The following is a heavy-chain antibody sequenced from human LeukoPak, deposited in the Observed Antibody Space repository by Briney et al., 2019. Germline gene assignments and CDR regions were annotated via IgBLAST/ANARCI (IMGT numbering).Heavy chain of an antibody. D-gene: IGHD3-16*02. V-gene: IGHV4-34*01. CDR2: INHSGST. CDR1: GGSFSGYY. J-gene: IGHJ4*02. CDR3: AGELSSKTPPSV. Sequence: PSETLSLTCAVYGGSFSGYYWSWIRQPPGKGLEWIGEINHSGSTNYNPSLKSRVTISVDTSKNQFSLKLSSVTAADTAVYYCAGELSSKTPPSVWGQGTLVTVSS.